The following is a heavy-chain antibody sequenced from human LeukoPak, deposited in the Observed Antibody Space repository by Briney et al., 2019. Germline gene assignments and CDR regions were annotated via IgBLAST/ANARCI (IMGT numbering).Heavy chain of an antibody. J-gene: IGHJ4*02. V-gene: IGHV3-23*01. CDR2: ISQNSGI. CDR1: GFSFTIYA. Sequence: GGSLRLSCAASGFSFTIYAMSWVRQAPGKGLEWVASISQNSGIYYADSVKGRFTISSDNSKNTLFLQMNSLRAEDTAVYYCAKDRSGYSSSYDFDYWGQGTLVTVSS. D-gene: IGHD6-13*01. CDR3: AKDRSGYSSSYDFDY.